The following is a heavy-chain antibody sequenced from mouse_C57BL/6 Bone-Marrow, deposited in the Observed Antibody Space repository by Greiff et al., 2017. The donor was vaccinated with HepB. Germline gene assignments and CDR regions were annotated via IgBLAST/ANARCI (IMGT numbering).Heavy chain of an antibody. J-gene: IGHJ3*01. CDR3: AKLSNWFAY. V-gene: IGHV2-9*01. CDR1: GFSFTSYG. Sequence: QVQLKESGPGLVAPSQSLSITCTVSGFSFTSYGVDWVRQPPGKGLEWLGLIWGGGSTNYNSATMSRLGISKNNSKSQVFLKMNSLQTDDNAMYYCAKLSNWFAYWGQGTLVTVSA. CDR2: IWGGGST.